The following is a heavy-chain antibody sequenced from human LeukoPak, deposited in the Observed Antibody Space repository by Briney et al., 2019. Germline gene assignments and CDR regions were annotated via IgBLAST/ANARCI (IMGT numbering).Heavy chain of an antibody. D-gene: IGHD3-10*01. V-gene: IGHV4-59*01. J-gene: IGHJ4*02. CDR2: IYYSGST. CDR1: GGSISSYY. Sequence: SETLSLTCTVSGGSISSYYWSWIRQPPGKGLGWIGYIYYSGSTNYNPSFKSRVTISVDTSKNQFSLKLSSVTAADTAVYYCARVFYGSGSYYNFDYWGQGTLVTVSS. CDR3: ARVFYGSGSYYNFDY.